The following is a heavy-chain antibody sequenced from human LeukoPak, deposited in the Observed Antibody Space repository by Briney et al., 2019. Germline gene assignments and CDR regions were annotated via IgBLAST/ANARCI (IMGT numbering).Heavy chain of an antibody. J-gene: IGHJ4*02. V-gene: IGHV3-20*04. CDR2: INWNGDSR. Sequence: GGSLRLSCTASGFKFDDYGMTWVRQAPGKGLEWVSDINWNGDSRGYAHSVRGRFTIYRDNSKNSLYLQMNSLRVEDTATYYCAKVAHYYYGSESYYFFEHWGQGTPVTASS. D-gene: IGHD3-10*01. CDR1: GFKFDDYG. CDR3: AKVAHYYYGSESYYFFEH.